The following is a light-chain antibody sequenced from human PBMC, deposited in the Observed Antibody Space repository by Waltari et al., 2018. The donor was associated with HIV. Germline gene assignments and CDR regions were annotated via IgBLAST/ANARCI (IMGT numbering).Light chain of an antibody. CDR1: SRDVGPYNL. Sequence: QSALTQPASVSGSPGQSLTISCPGTSRDVGPYNLVSWYQQRPGKAPKRIISEVSQRPAGVSNHFSGSKSANTASLTISGLQAEDEADYYCCSYAGSTNWVFGGGTKLTVL. J-gene: IGLJ3*02. CDR3: CSYAGSTNWV. CDR2: EVS. V-gene: IGLV2-23*02.